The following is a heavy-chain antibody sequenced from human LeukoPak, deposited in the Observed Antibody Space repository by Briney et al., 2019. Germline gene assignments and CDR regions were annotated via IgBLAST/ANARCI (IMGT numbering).Heavy chain of an antibody. CDR1: GGSISSYY. Sequence: SETLSLTCTVSGGSISSYYWSWIRQPPGKGLEWIGYIYYSGSTNYNPSLKSRVTISVDTSKNQFSLKLSSVTAADTAVYYCARTYYYGSGSYYSSFGYFDYWGQGTLVTVSS. D-gene: IGHD3-10*01. V-gene: IGHV4-59*01. CDR2: IYYSGST. J-gene: IGHJ4*02. CDR3: ARTYYYGSGSYYSSFGYFDY.